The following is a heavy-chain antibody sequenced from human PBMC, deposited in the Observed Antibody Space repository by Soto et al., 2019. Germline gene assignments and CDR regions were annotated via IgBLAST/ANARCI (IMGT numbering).Heavy chain of an antibody. CDR1: GGSYSGYY. CDR2: INHSGSI. Sequence: SETLSLTCAVYGGSYSGYYWSWIRQSPGKGLEWIGEINHSGSINYNPSLKSRVTISVDTSKNQFSLKLSSVTAADTAVYYCARGEGDVGAVRDRYDYWGQGTLVPVSP. J-gene: IGHJ4*02. D-gene: IGHD2-21*02. V-gene: IGHV4-34*01. CDR3: ARGEGDVGAVRDRYDY.